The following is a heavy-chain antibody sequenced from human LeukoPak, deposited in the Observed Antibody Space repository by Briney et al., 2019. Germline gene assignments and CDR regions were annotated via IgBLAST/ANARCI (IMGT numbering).Heavy chain of an antibody. D-gene: IGHD1-1*01. CDR2: ISYSGST. CDR1: GGSISSYY. CDR3: AREGTAGTNLNWFDP. J-gene: IGHJ5*02. Sequence: NPSETLSLTCTVSGGSISSYYWSWIRQPPGKGLEWIGYISYSGSTNFNPPLKSRVTISVDTSKNQFSLKLSSVTAADTAVYYCAREGTAGTNLNWFDPWGQGTLVTVSS. V-gene: IGHV4-59*01.